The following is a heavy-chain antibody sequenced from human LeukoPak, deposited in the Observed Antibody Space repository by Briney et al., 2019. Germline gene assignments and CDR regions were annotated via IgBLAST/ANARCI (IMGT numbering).Heavy chain of an antibody. V-gene: IGHV3-9*01. J-gene: IGHJ4*02. CDR2: IGWNSGSI. CDR3: AEGDFWSAPPYAL. Sequence: PGRSLRLSCAASGFTFDDYAMHWVRQAPGKGLEWVSGIGWNSGSIGNADSVKGRFTISRDNAKNSLYLQMNSLRAEDTALYYCAEGDFWSAPPYALGGQGTLVTVSS. D-gene: IGHD3-3*01. CDR1: GFTFDDYA.